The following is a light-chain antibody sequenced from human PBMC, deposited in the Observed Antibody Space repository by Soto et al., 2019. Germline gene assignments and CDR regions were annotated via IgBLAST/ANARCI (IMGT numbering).Light chain of an antibody. CDR3: QQYYSTPLA. Sequence: DIVMTQSPDSLAVSLGERATINCKSSQSVLYSSNNKNYLAWYQQKPRQPPKLLIYWASTRESGVPDRFSGSGSGTDFTLTISSLQAEDVAVYYCQQYYSTPLAFGHGTKVEIK. V-gene: IGKV4-1*01. J-gene: IGKJ1*01. CDR1: QSVLYSSNNKNY. CDR2: WAS.